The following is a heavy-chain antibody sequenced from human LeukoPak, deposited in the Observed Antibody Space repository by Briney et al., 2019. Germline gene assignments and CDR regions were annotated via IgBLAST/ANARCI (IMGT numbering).Heavy chain of an antibody. J-gene: IGHJ4*02. CDR3: ARVTGYTIEDYFDY. V-gene: IGHV3-7*03. CDR1: GFTFSTYW. Sequence: PGGSLRLSCAVSGFTFSTYWMSWVRQAPGKGLEWVANIKPDGSEKYYVDSVKGRFTISRDNSKNSLYLQMNSLRAEDTAVYYCARVTGYTIEDYFDYWGQGTLVTVSS. D-gene: IGHD3-9*01. CDR2: IKPDGSEK.